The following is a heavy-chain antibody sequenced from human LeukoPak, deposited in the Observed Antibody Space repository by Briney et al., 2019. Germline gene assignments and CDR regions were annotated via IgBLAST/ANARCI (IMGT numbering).Heavy chain of an antibody. CDR2: MNPNSGNT. CDR1: GYTFTSYD. J-gene: IGHJ4*02. V-gene: IGHV1-8*01. CDR3: ARGTDYDSKSGY. D-gene: IGHD3-22*01. Sequence: ASVKVSCKASGYTFTSYDINWVRQTTGQGLEWMGWMNPNSGNTGYAQKFQGRVTMTRNTSISTAYMELSSLRSEDTAVYYCARGTDYDSKSGYWGQGTLVTVSS.